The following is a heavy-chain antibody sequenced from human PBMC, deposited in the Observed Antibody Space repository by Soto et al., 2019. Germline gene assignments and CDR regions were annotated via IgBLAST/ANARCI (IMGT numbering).Heavy chain of an antibody. J-gene: IGHJ5*02. CDR1: GGSISSYY. CDR3: ARDFGDCSGGSCYQGWFDP. CDR2: IYYSGST. D-gene: IGHD2-15*01. Sequence: SETLSLTCTVSGGSISSYYWSWIRQPPGKGLEWIGYIYYSGSTNYNPSLKSRVTISVDTSKNQFSLKLSSVTAADTAVYYCARDFGDCSGGSCYQGWFDPWGQGTLVTVSS. V-gene: IGHV4-59*01.